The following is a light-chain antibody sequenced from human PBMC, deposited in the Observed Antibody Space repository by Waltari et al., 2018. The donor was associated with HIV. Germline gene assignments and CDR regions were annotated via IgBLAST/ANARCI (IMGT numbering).Light chain of an antibody. CDR3: QQYYNSPLS. J-gene: IGKJ2*03. CDR1: RDIVSS. CDR2: GAS. Sequence: DIQMTQSPSSLSASVGDRVPLTCRASRDIVSSLARYQQKPGKPPKLLVYGASKLQSGVPSRFRGSGSGTTYTLIIGCLQADDFATYFCQQYYNSPLSFGQGTKVEMK. V-gene: IGKV1-NL1*01.